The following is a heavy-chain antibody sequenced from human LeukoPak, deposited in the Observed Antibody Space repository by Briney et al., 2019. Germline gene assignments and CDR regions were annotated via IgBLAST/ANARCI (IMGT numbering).Heavy chain of an antibody. V-gene: IGHV3-33*01. CDR1: GFTFNTYG. J-gene: IGHJ4*02. D-gene: IGHD3-22*01. CDR3: VRDSGEIPNTYYYDSSSYLHY. Sequence: GESLRLSCAASGFTFNTYGMRWVRQAPGKGLEWVAVILYVGSNKYYADSVRGRFTISRDNSKNTLYLQMNSLRAEDTAVYFCVRDSGEIPNTYYYDSSSYLHYWGPGTLVTVSS. CDR2: ILYVGSNK.